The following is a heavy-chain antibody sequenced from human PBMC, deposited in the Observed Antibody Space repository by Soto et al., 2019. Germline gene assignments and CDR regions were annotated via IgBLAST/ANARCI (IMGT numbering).Heavy chain of an antibody. Sequence: QLQLQESGPGLVKPSETLSLTCIVSGDSISISRYYWGWIRQPPGKGLEWIGSIYYSGSTYYNPSLKSRVTISVDSSKNQFSLKLNSVTATDTAVYYCASYHGSATFYHNGIDYWGQGTLVTVSS. CDR2: IYYSGST. CDR1: GDSISISRYY. J-gene: IGHJ4*02. D-gene: IGHD3-10*01. CDR3: ASYHGSATFYHNGIDY. V-gene: IGHV4-39*01.